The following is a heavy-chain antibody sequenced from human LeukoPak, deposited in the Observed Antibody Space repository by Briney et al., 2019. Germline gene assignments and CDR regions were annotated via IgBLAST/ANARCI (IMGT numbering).Heavy chain of an antibody. V-gene: IGHV3-21*01. J-gene: IGHJ5*02. CDR2: ISSTGSYI. CDR1: GFTFSSYS. D-gene: IGHD1-1*01. CDR3: TRVAQSGPTGWFDP. Sequence: SGGSLRLSCAASGFTFSSYSMNWVRQAPGKGLGWVSSISSTGSYIYYADSVKGRFTISRDNPGNVVYLQMDSLRAEDTAVYYCTRVAQSGPTGWFDPWGQGTLVTVSS.